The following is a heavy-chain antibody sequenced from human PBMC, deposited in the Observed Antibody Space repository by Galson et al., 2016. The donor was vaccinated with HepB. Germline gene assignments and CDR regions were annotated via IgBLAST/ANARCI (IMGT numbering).Heavy chain of an antibody. J-gene: IGHJ6*02. V-gene: IGHV1-2*06. Sequence: SVKVSCKASGYSFTGYYIHWVRQVPGQGLEWVGRINPDTGGTHLARKFRGRVTTTRDTSVSTAYMELSRLKSDDTAVFYCARDAVEGLLVKDYFYYGMDVWGQGTAVTVSS. CDR3: ARDAVEGLLVKDYFYYGMDV. D-gene: IGHD2-21*01. CDR1: GYSFTGYY. CDR2: INPDTGGT.